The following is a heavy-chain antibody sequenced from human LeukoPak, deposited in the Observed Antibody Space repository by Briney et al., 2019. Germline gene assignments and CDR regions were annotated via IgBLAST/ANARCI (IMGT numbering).Heavy chain of an antibody. D-gene: IGHD3-22*01. CDR2: IYPGDSDT. V-gene: IGHV5-51*01. CDR1: GYTFTSYW. J-gene: IGHJ4*02. CDR3: ARHSVYYYGSSGSFDY. Sequence: KSGESLKISCEGSGYTFTSYWIAWVRQMPGKGLEWMGIIYPGDSDTRYSPSFQGQVTISADKSISTAHLQWSSLKASDTAMYYCARHSVYYYGSSGSFDYWGQGTLVTVSS.